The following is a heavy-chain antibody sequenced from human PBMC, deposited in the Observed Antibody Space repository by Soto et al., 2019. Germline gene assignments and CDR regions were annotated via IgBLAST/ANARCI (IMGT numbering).Heavy chain of an antibody. Sequence: ASVKVSCKASGGTFSSYTISWVRQAPGQGLEWMGRIIPILGIANYAQKFQGRVTMTRDTSTSTVYMELSSLRSEDTAVYYCARPRKPLSWSRDYGMDVWGQGTTVTVSS. CDR1: GGTFSSYT. V-gene: IGHV1-69*02. J-gene: IGHJ6*02. D-gene: IGHD6-13*01. CDR3: ARPRKPLSWSRDYGMDV. CDR2: IIPILGIA.